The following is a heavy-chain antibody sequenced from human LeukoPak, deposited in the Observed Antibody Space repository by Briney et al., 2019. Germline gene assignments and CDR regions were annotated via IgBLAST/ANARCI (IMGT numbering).Heavy chain of an antibody. CDR1: GGSISSSNW. Sequence: SETLSLTCAVSGGSISSSNWWSWVRQPPGEGLEWTGEIYHSGSTNYNPSLKSRVTISVDKSKNQFSLKLSSVTAEDTAVYYFGRIPSSSLDNWGQGTLVTVSS. J-gene: IGHJ4*02. CDR3: GRIPSSSLDN. D-gene: IGHD6-13*01. CDR2: IYHSGST. V-gene: IGHV4-4*02.